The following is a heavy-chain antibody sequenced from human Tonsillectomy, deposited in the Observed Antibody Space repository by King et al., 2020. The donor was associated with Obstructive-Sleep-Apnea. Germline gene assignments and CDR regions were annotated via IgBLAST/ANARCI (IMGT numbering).Heavy chain of an antibody. Sequence: VQLVESGGGVVQPGRSLRLSCAASGFTFSSYGMHWVRQAPGKGLEWVAFVRYDGRNKYYADSVKGRFTISRDNSNNTLYLQMNSLRAEDTAVYYCAKNEPYSSRWYSSLNYYHYGIDVWGQGTTVTVSS. CDR1: GFTFSSYG. CDR3: AKNEPYSSRWYSSLNYYHYGIDV. J-gene: IGHJ6*02. V-gene: IGHV3-30*02. CDR2: VRYDGRNK. D-gene: IGHD6-13*01.